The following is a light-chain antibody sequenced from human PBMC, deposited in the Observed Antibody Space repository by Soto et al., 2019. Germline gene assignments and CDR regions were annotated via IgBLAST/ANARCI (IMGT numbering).Light chain of an antibody. V-gene: IGLV2-23*01. Sequence: QSALTQPASVSGSPGQSLTISCTGTSSDVGSSNLVFWYQQHAGKAPKLIIYEANKRPSGASNHFFASKSGNTATLTISGLQAADEAHYYCCSYAGLGREFGGGTKLTVL. CDR1: SSDVGSSNL. CDR2: EAN. J-gene: IGLJ3*02. CDR3: CSYAGLGRE.